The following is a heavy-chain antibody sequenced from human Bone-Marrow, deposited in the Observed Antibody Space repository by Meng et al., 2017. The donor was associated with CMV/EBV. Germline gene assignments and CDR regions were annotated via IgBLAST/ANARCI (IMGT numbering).Heavy chain of an antibody. CDR3: AKPGRGD. D-gene: IGHD3-10*01. CDR1: GFTFSNYD. V-gene: IGHV3-23*01. Sequence: SLRLSCVAYGFTFSNYDMSWVRQAPGKGLEWVSGISGSDSSTYYADSVKGRFTISRDNSKNTLYLQMSSLRAEDTAVYHCAKPGRGDWGQGALVTVSS. CDR2: ISGSDSST. J-gene: IGHJ4*02.